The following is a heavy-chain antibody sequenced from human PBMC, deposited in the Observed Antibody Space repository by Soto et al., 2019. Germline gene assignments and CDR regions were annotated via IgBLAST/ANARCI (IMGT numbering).Heavy chain of an antibody. V-gene: IGHV4-30-4*01. CDR1: GFSISSGDYY. J-gene: IGHJ5*02. D-gene: IGHD6-19*01. CDR3: ARAVAGYGGRWFDH. Sequence: PXETLSLTCTVSGFSISSGDYYWSWIRQPPGKGLEWIGYIYYSGSTYYNPSLKSRVTISVDTSKNQFSLKLSSVTAADTAVYYCARAVAGYGGRWFDHWGQGTLVTVSS. CDR2: IYYSGST.